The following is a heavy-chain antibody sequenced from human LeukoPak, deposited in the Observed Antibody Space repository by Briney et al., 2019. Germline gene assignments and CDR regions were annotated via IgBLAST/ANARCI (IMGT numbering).Heavy chain of an antibody. CDR2: IIPMLGIP. V-gene: IGHV1-69*02. CDR3: ARHSSRESFYDFDS. D-gene: IGHD3-16*01. Sequence: SVKVSCKASGGTSITHIINWVRQTPGQGLEWMGRIIPMLGIPNYAQKFQGRVTFTADRSTNTAYMALSSLRSEDTAVYYCARHSSRESFYDFDSWGQGALIIVSS. CDR1: GGTSITHI. J-gene: IGHJ4*02.